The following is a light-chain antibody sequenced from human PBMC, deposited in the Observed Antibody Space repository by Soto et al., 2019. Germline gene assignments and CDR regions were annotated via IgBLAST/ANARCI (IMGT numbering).Light chain of an antibody. V-gene: IGKV1-5*01. CDR3: PQYNSYSAWT. Sequence: DIQMTQSPSTLSASVGDRVTITCRASQSISIWLAWYQQKPGKAPKLLIYDASSLESGVPSRFSGSGSGTEFTLSIISLQPDDLATYYCPQYNSYSAWTFGQGTKVEIK. CDR1: QSISIW. J-gene: IGKJ1*01. CDR2: DAS.